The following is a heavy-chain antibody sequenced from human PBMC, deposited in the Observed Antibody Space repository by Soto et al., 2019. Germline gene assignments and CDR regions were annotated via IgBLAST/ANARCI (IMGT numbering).Heavy chain of an antibody. V-gene: IGHV1-69*02. Sequence: QVQLVQSGAEVKKPGSSVKVSCKASGGTFSSYTISWVRQAPGQGLEWMGRIIPILGIANYAQKFQGRVTXTXDXSTSTAYMELSSLRSEDTAVYYCARAGSSWPDSSFYWGQGTLVTVSS. CDR1: GGTFSSYT. D-gene: IGHD6-13*01. CDR2: IIPILGIA. CDR3: ARAGSSWPDSSFY. J-gene: IGHJ4*02.